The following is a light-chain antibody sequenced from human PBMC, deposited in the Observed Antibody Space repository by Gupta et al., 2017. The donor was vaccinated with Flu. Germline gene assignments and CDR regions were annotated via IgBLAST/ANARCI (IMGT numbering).Light chain of an antibody. CDR3: SSFRSSHI. Sequence: GQSIAISCTGTSSDVGGYNYVSWYQQHPGKAPKLMIYDVTNRPSGVSNRFSGSKSGDTASLTISGLKAEDEADYYCSSFRSSHIFGSGTKVTVL. CDR2: DVT. V-gene: IGLV2-14*03. J-gene: IGLJ1*01. CDR1: SSDVGGYNY.